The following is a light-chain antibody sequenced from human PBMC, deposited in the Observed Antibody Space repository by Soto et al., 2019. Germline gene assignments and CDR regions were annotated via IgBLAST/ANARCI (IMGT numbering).Light chain of an antibody. CDR2: GAS. CDR1: QSVSGN. J-gene: IGKJ5*01. Sequence: ETVMAQSPATLSVSPLERATVSSRASQSVSGNFASDQQKPGQVPRLLIYGASTRANGTPPRFSGSGSGTAFTRTISSLQSEDFAVYYCQQYNNWPFTFGQGTRLEIK. CDR3: QQYNNWPFT. V-gene: IGKV3-15*01.